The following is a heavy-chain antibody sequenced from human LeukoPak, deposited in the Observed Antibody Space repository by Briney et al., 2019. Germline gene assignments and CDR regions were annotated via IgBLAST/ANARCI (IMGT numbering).Heavy chain of an antibody. D-gene: IGHD3-22*01. CDR1: GFTFSSYW. J-gene: IGHJ6*03. CDR3: GRRYYDSSGYYYYYYYYMDV. Sequence: GGSLRLPCAASGFTFSSYWMSWVRQAPGKGLEWAANIKQDGSEKYYVDSVKGRFTISRDNAKNSLYLQMNSLRAEDTAVYYCGRRYYDSSGYYYYYYYYMDVWGKGTTVTVSS. CDR2: IKQDGSEK. V-gene: IGHV3-7*01.